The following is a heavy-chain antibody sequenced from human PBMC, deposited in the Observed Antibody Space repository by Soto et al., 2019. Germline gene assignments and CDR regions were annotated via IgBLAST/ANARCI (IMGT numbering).Heavy chain of an antibody. D-gene: IGHD3-3*01. Sequence: LSLTCTVSGGSICSYYWSWIRQPPGKGLEWIGYISYSGSTNYNPSLKSRVTISVDTSKNQFSLKLSSVTAADTAVYYCARADTLFGVVTEFDYWGQGTLVTVSS. CDR3: ARADTLFGVVTEFDY. CDR2: ISYSGST. J-gene: IGHJ4*02. V-gene: IGHV4-59*01. CDR1: GGSICSYY.